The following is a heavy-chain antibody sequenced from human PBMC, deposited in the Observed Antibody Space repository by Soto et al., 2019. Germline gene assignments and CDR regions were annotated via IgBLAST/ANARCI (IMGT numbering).Heavy chain of an antibody. V-gene: IGHV3-30*18. J-gene: IGHJ4*02. D-gene: IGHD3-22*01. CDR3: EKDPGGYYPNNFDY. CDR1: GFTFSSYG. Sequence: GGSLRLSCAASGFTFSSYGMHWVRQAPGKGLEWVAVISYDGSNKYYADSVKGRFTISRDNSKNTLYLQMNSLRAEDTAVYYCEKDPGGYYPNNFDYWGQGT. CDR2: ISYDGSNK.